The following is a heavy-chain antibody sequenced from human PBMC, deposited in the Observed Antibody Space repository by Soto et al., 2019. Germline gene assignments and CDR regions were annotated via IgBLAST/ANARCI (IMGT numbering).Heavy chain of an antibody. V-gene: IGHV3-74*01. CDR2: INTDGSSR. Sequence: EVQLVESGGGLVQPGGSLRLSCEVSGFIFSSYWMHWVRQAPGKGLVWVSRINTDGSSRTYADSVEGRFTISRDNAKNTLYLQIDSLRDEDTAVDFCVRGSNDWIGVDYWGQGTLANVSS. J-gene: IGHJ4*02. D-gene: IGHD6-19*01. CDR1: GFIFSSYW. CDR3: VRGSNDWIGVDY.